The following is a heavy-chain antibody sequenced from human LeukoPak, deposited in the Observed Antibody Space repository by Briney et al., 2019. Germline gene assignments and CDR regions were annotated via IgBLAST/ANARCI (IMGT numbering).Heavy chain of an antibody. Sequence: PSETLPLTCTVSGGSISSYYWSWIRQPPGKGLEWIGYIYYSGSTNYNPSLKSRVTMSVDTSKNQFPLRLSSVTAADTAVYYCASVLGLWGQGTLVTVSS. V-gene: IGHV4-59*12. CDR3: ASVLGL. D-gene: IGHD6-6*01. CDR1: GGSISSYY. CDR2: IYYSGST. J-gene: IGHJ5*02.